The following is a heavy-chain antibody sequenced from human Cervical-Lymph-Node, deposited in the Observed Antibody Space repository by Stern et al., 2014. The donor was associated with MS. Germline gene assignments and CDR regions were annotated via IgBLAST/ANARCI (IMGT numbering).Heavy chain of an antibody. D-gene: IGHD3-10*01. Sequence: QINLEESGPALVKPTKTLTLTCTFSGFSLTTSGMCVSWIRQPTGKDLEGHARNYWDDDKYYRTSMESRLTLTQEPDQNKVVLKMTNMYPVDTATYYCSLTQKAPTVRGDAFDIWGQGTMFTFSA. V-gene: IGHV2-70*15. CDR3: SLTQKAPTVRGDAFDI. CDR2: NYWDDDK. J-gene: IGHJ3*02. CDR1: GFSLTTSGMC.